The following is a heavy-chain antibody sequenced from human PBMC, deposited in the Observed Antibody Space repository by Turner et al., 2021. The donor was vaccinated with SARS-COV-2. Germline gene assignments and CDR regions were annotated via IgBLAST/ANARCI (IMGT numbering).Heavy chain of an antibody. CDR3: ARRRYATREYYAIDV. CDR2: IYYSGST. D-gene: IGHD2-8*01. CDR1: GGSISSSSYY. J-gene: IGHJ6*02. Sequence: QPQLQESGPGLVKPSETLSLSGSVSGGSISSSSYYWGWIRQPPGKGLEWIGSIYYSGSTDYTPSLRSRVTISVDTSKNQFSLKLSSVTAADTAVYYCARRRYATREYYAIDVWGQGTMVTVSS. V-gene: IGHV4-39*01.